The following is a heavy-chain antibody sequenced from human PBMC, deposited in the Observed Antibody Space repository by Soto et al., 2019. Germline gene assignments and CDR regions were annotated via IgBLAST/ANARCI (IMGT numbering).Heavy chain of an antibody. CDR2: IWYDGSNK. J-gene: IGHJ4*02. Sequence: QVQLVESGGGVVQPGRSLRLSCAASGFTFSSYGMHWVRQAPGKGLEWVAVIWYDGSNKYYADSVKGRFTISRDNSKNTLYLQMNSLRAEDTAVYYCARGYCSGGSCYNHFDYWGQGTLVTVSS. V-gene: IGHV3-33*01. CDR1: GFTFSSYG. D-gene: IGHD2-15*01. CDR3: ARGYCSGGSCYNHFDY.